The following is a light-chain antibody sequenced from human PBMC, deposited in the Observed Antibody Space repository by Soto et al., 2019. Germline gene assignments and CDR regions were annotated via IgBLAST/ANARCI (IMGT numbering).Light chain of an antibody. V-gene: IGLV2-23*02. CDR2: EVS. CDR3: CSYAGSSTYV. CDR1: SSDVGSYNH. Sequence: QSVLTQPASVSGSPGQSITISCTGTSSDVGSYNHVSWYQQHPGKAPKLMIYEVSKRPSGVSNRFSGSKSGNTASLTISGLQAEDEADYYCCSYAGSSTYVFGTGTKLTVL. J-gene: IGLJ1*01.